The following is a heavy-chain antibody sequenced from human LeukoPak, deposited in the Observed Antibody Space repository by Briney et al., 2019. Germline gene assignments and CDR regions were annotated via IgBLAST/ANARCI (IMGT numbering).Heavy chain of an antibody. CDR3: ARYRVDILTGYYFDY. D-gene: IGHD3-9*01. V-gene: IGHV1-69*13. Sequence: GASVKVSCKASGGTFSSYAISWVRQAPGQGLEWMGGIIPIFGTANYAQKFQGRVTITADESTSTAYMELSSLRSEDTAVYYCARYRVDILTGYYFDYWGQGTLVTVCS. CDR1: GGTFSSYA. J-gene: IGHJ4*02. CDR2: IIPIFGTA.